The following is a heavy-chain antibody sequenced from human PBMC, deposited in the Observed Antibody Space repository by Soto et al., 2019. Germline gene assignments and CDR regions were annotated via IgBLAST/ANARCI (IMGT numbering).Heavy chain of an antibody. J-gene: IGHJ6*02. CDR2: IIPIFGTA. Sequence: SVKVSCKASGGTFSSYAISWVRQAPGQGLEWMGGIIPIFGTANYAQKFQGRVTITADKSTSTAYMELSSLRSEDTAVYYCARAGYSGYDLGGYYYYGMDVWGQGTAVTVSS. V-gene: IGHV1-69*06. D-gene: IGHD5-12*01. CDR3: ARAGYSGYDLGGYYYYGMDV. CDR1: GGTFSSYA.